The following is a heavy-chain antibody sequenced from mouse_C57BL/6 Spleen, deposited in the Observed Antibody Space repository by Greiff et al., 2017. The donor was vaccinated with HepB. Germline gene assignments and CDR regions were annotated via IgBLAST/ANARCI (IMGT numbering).Heavy chain of an antibody. CDR1: GYSFTDYN. CDR3: ARARSCYDYDEGGYYAMDY. V-gene: IGHV1-39*01. J-gene: IGHJ4*01. D-gene: IGHD2-4*01. Sequence: EVQLQQSGPELVKPGASVKISCKASGYSFTDYNMNWVKQSNGKSLEWIGVINPNYGTTSYNQKFKGKATLTVDQSSSTAYMQLNSLTSEDSAVYYCARARSCYDYDEGGYYAMDYWGQGTSVTVSS. CDR2: INPNYGTT.